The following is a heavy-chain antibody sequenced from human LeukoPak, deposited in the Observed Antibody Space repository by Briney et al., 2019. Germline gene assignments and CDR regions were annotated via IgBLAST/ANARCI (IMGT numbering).Heavy chain of an antibody. CDR2: IKSKTDGETT. Sequence: PGGSLRLSCAASGFTFSNAWMSWVRQAPGKGLEWVGRIKSKTDGETTDYVAPVKGRFTISRDDSKNTLYLQMNSLKTEDTAVYYCTTGGSGWGQGTTVTVSS. D-gene: IGHD6-19*01. CDR3: TTGGSG. V-gene: IGHV3-15*01. J-gene: IGHJ6*02. CDR1: GFTFSNAW.